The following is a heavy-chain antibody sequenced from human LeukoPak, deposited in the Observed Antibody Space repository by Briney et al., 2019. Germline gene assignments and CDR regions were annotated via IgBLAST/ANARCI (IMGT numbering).Heavy chain of an antibody. J-gene: IGHJ4*02. CDR1: GGTFSSYA. CDR2: IIPIFGTA. V-gene: IGHV1-69*05. CDR3: AREMATFGYFDY. D-gene: IGHD5-24*01. Sequence: SVKVSCKASGGTFSSYAISWVRQAPGQGLEWMGRIIPIFGTANYAQKFQGRVTITTDESTSTAYMELSSLRSEDTAVYYCAREMATFGYFDYWGQGTLVTVSS.